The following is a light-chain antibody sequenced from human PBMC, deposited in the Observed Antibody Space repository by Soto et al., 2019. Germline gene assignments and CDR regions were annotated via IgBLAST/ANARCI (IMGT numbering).Light chain of an antibody. Sequence: EIVLTQSPGTLSLSPGERATLSCRASQSVSSSYLAWYQQKPGQAPRLLIYGASRRATGIPDRFSGSGSETDFNITSNRLEAEDFAVYYCQQYWTSLYTFGQGTKLEIK. CDR1: QSVSSSY. V-gene: IGKV3-20*01. CDR2: GAS. CDR3: QQYWTSLYT. J-gene: IGKJ2*01.